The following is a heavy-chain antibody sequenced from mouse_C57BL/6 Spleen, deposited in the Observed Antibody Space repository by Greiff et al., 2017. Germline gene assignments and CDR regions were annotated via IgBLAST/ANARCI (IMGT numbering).Heavy chain of an antibody. V-gene: IGHV3-6*01. D-gene: IGHD2-4*01. J-gene: IGHJ3*01. CDR3: ARVGDYDDAY. Sequence: EVQLQQSGPGLVKPSQSLSLTCSVTGYSITSGYYWNWIRQFPGNKLEWMGYISYDGSNNYNPSLKNRISITRDTSKNQFFLKLNSVTTEDTATYYCARVGDYDDAYWGQGTLVTVSA. CDR1: GYSITSGYY. CDR2: ISYDGSN.